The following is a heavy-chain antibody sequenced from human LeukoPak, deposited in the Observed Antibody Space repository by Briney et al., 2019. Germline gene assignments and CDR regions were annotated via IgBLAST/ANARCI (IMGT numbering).Heavy chain of an antibody. CDR3: ARPHPRTVFGVFSYYYGMDV. D-gene: IGHD3-3*01. Sequence: GGSLRLPCAASGFTFRSYSMNWVRQAPGKGLEWVSSISSSSTYIYYADSVKGRFITSRDNAKNSLYLQMNSLRAEDTAVYYCARPHPRTVFGVFSYYYGMDVWGQGTTVTVSS. V-gene: IGHV3-21*01. CDR2: ISSSSTYI. CDR1: GFTFRSYS. J-gene: IGHJ6*02.